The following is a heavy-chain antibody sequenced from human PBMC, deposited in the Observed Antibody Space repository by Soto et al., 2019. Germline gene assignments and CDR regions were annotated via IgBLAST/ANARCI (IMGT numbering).Heavy chain of an antibody. CDR2: VNPNSGET. V-gene: IGHV1-8*01. Sequence: ASVKVSCKASGHSFNKYDINWVRQAPGQGLEWMGWVNPNSGETGFAQKFQGRITMTRNTSINTVYMELRSLRSDDTAVYYCSDNGGPWGQGTLVTVS. CDR3: SDNGGP. CDR1: GHSFNKYD. J-gene: IGHJ5*02. D-gene: IGHD2-8*01.